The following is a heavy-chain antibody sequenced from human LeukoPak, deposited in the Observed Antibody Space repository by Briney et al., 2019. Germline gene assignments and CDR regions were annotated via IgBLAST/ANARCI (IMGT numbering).Heavy chain of an antibody. V-gene: IGHV4-39*01. D-gene: IGHD6-6*01. J-gene: IGHJ4*02. CDR3: ARGYRSSSHDY. CDR2: FYYTGST. Sequence: SETLSLTCTVSGGSISSGPYDWVWIRQPPGKGLEWIGNFYYTGSTNYNPSLKSRLTISVDTSKNQFSLNLNSVTAADTAVYYCARGYRSSSHDYWGQGTLVTVSS. CDR1: GGSISSGPYD.